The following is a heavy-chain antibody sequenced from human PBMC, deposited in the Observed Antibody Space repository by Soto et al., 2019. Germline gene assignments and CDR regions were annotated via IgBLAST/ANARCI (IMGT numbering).Heavy chain of an antibody. CDR1: GGSVGSGSYC. J-gene: IGHJ5*02. CDR2: IYYSGST. Sequence: SETLSLTCTVSGGSVGSGSYCWSWIRQPPGKGLEWIGYIYYSGSTNYNPSLKSRVTISVDTSKNQFSLKLSSVTAADTAVYYCARSTISVTGFDPWGQGTLVTVSS. D-gene: IGHD3-3*01. V-gene: IGHV4-61*01. CDR3: ARSTISVTGFDP.